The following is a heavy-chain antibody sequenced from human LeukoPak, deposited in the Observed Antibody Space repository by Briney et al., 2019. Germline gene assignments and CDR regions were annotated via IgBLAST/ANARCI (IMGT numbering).Heavy chain of an antibody. D-gene: IGHD1-26*01. J-gene: IGHJ4*02. CDR2: IYTSGST. V-gene: IGHV4-61*05. Sequence: SETLSLTCTVSGGSIISSSYYWGWIRQPPGKGLEWIGRIYTSGSTNYNPSLKSRVTMSVDTSKNQFSLKLSSVTAADTAVYYCARAGGVGADFYFDYWGQGTLVTVSS. CDR3: ARAGGVGADFYFDY. CDR1: GGSIISSSYY.